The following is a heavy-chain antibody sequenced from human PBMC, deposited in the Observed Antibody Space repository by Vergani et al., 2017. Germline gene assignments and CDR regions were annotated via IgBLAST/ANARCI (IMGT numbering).Heavy chain of an antibody. J-gene: IGHJ4*02. CDR2: IRSYMFGDGGTR. Sequence: EAQLAESGGGLVQPGQSLRLSCTASGFTTGDYVMSWFRQAPGKGLEWVGLIRSYMFGDGGTREYAASVKGRFTISRDDSRGTVYLQMNSLRAEDTAIYYCARKKYYXSKDYYQVEPFDYWGQGTLVTVSS. CDR1: GFTTGDYV. V-gene: IGHV3-49*03. D-gene: IGHD3-22*01. CDR3: ARKKYYXSKDYYQVEPFDY.